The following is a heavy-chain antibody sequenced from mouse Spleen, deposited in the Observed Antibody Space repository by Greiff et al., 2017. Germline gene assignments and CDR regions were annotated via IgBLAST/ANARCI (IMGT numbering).Heavy chain of an antibody. CDR2: INPSTGGT. CDR3: ARHYYGSSYGYFDY. CDR1: GYSFTGYY. D-gene: IGHD1-1*01. V-gene: IGHV1-42*01. J-gene: IGHJ2*01. Sequence: VQLKESGPELVKPGASVKISCKASGYSFTGYYMNWVKQSPEKSLEWIGEINPSTGGTTYNQKFKAKATLTVDKSSSTAYMQLKSLTSEDSAVYYCARHYYGSSYGYFDYWGQGTTLTVSS.